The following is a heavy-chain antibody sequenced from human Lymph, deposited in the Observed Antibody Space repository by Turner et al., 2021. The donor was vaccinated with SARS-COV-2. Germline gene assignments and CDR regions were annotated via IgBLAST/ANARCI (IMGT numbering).Heavy chain of an antibody. J-gene: IGHJ5*02. CDR2: IYYSGST. CDR3: AGNYDILTCYYTRNWFDP. V-gene: IGHV4-39*01. Sequence: QLQLQEYGPGLEKPLETKSVACGIRGDPVSSSSYYWGWIRQPPGKGLEWIGSIYYSGSTYYNPPLKSRVTISVDTSKNQFSLKLSSVTAADTAVYYCAGNYDILTCYYTRNWFDPWGQGTLVTVSS. D-gene: IGHD3-9*01. CDR1: GDPVSSSSYY.